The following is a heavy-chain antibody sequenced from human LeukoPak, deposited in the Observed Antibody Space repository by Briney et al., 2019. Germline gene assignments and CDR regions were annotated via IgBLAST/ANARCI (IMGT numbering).Heavy chain of an antibody. V-gene: IGHV3-53*01. CDR1: GFIVNNYY. CDR3: DY. D-gene: IGHD3-22*01. CDR2: IYPGGNA. Sequence: PGGSLRLSCAASGFIVNNYYMGWVRQPPGEGLEWVSIIYPGGNAHYADSVRGRFTISRDNSKDTAVYYCAREFDYYDSSGYVDYWGQGTLVTVSS. J-gene: IGHJ4*02.